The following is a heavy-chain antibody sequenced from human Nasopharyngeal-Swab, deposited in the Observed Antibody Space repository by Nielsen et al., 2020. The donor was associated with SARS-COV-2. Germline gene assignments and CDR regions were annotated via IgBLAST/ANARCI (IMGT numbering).Heavy chain of an antibody. J-gene: IGHJ4*02. Sequence: GGSLRLSCAASGFTFSSYSMNWVRQAPGKGLEWVSSISSSSSYIYYADSVKGRFTISRDNSKNTLYLQMNSLRAEDTAVYYCARAGGGYSYADYWGQGTLVTVSS. D-gene: IGHD5-18*01. CDR1: GFTFSSYS. CDR3: ARAGGGYSYADY. CDR2: ISSSSSYI. V-gene: IGHV3-21*01.